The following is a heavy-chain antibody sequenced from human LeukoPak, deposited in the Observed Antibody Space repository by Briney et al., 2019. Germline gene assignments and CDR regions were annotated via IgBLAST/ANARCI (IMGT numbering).Heavy chain of an antibody. CDR1: GFDFSGYG. Sequence: GGSLRLSCAASGFDFSGYGMHWVRQAPGKGLEWVAITSSDGTAKFYTDSVEGRFTVSGDNSKNMLYLQMSTLRAENTAVYYCAKAGRNYHNWLDPWGQGTLVTVSS. CDR2: TSSDGTAK. CDR3: AKAGRNYHNWLDP. V-gene: IGHV3-30*18. J-gene: IGHJ5*02. D-gene: IGHD4-11*01.